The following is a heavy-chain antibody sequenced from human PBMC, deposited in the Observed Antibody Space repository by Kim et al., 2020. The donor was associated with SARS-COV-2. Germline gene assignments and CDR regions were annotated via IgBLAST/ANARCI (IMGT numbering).Heavy chain of an antibody. D-gene: IGHD4-17*01. CDR3: ARDSYGGYYNYYGMDV. CDR2: IKQDGSEK. J-gene: IGHJ6*02. V-gene: IGHV3-7*01. CDR1: GITFSRSW. Sequence: GGSLRLSCAASGITFSRSWMSWVRQAPGKGLEWVANIKQDGSEKYYVDSVKGRFTISRDNSKNSLYLHMNSLRVEDTAVYYCARDSYGGYYNYYGMDVWGQGTTVTVSS.